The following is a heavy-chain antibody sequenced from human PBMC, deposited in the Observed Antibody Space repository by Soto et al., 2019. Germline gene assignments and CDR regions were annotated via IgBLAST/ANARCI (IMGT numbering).Heavy chain of an antibody. CDR2: INHSGST. D-gene: IGHD3-10*01. Sequence: SETLSLTCAVYGGSFSDYYWNWVRQPPGKGLEWIGKINHSGSTNYNPSLKSRVTISVDRSKNQISLKLSSVTAADAAVYYCARGYGPIDYWGQGTLVTVSS. CDR1: GGSFSDYY. CDR3: ARGYGPIDY. J-gene: IGHJ4*02. V-gene: IGHV4-34*01.